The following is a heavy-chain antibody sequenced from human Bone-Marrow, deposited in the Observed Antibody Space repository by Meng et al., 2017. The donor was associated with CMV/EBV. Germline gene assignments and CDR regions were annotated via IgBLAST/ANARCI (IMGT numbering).Heavy chain of an antibody. CDR3: ARDEIGYCSSTSCYTSIDYYYYGMDV. Sequence: SLKISCAASGFTFDDYAMHWVRQAPGKGLEWVSGISWNSGSIGYADSVKGRFTISRDNAKNPLYLQMNSLRSDDTAVYYCARDEIGYCSSTSCYTSIDYYYYGMDVWGQGTTVTVSS. V-gene: IGHV3-9*01. CDR2: ISWNSGSI. J-gene: IGHJ6*02. D-gene: IGHD2-2*02. CDR1: GFTFDDYA.